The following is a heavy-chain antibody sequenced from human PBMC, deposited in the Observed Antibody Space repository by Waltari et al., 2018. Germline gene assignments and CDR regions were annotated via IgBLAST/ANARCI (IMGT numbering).Heavy chain of an antibody. CDR3: ARQCKGYNYGLGDYYYYGMDV. Sequence: QLPLQESGPGLVTPSETLSLTCTVSGGSISSRNYYWGWIRQPPGKGLEWIGSIYYSGTTYYNPSLKSRVTISVDTSKNQFSLKLSSVTAADTAMYYCARQCKGYNYGLGDYYYYGMDVWGQGTTVTVSS. CDR2: IYYSGTT. CDR1: GGSISSRNYY. V-gene: IGHV4-39*01. J-gene: IGHJ6*02. D-gene: IGHD5-18*01.